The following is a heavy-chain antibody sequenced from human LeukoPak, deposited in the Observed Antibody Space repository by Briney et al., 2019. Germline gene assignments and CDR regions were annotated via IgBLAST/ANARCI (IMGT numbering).Heavy chain of an antibody. Sequence: RAGGSLRLSCAASGFTVSSNYMSWVRQAPGKGLEWVSVIYSGVSTYYADSVKGRFTISRDNSKNTLYLQMNSLRAEDTAVYYCARDLKAGIAARNFNYWGQGTLVTVSS. D-gene: IGHD6-13*01. CDR2: IYSGVST. J-gene: IGHJ4*02. CDR3: ARDLKAGIAARNFNY. CDR1: GFTVSSNY. V-gene: IGHV3-66*01.